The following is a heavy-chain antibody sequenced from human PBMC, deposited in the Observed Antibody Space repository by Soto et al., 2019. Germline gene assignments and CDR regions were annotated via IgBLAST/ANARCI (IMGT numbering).Heavy chain of an antibody. CDR2: IIPSFGTA. Sequence: QVQLVQSGAEVKKPGSSVKVSCKASGGTFSSYAISWVRQAPGQGLEWMGGIIPSFGTANYAQKFQGRVTLTVYESMSTAYLELSSLSSEDTPVYDCARRGDYGGHSAYFQHWGQGTLVTVSS. CDR1: GGTFSSYA. J-gene: IGHJ1*01. CDR3: ARRGDYGGHSAYFQH. D-gene: IGHD4-17*01. V-gene: IGHV1-69*12.